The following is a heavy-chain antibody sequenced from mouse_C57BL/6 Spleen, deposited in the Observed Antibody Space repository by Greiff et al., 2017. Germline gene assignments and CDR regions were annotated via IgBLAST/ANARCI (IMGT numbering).Heavy chain of an antibody. D-gene: IGHD2-4*01. CDR3: ARGSYDYDGAY. Sequence: QVQLQQPGAELVKPGASVQLSCKASGYTFTSYWMHWVKQRPGQGLEWIGMIHPNSGSTNYNEKFKSKATLTVDKSSSTAYLQLSSLTSEDAAVYYCARGSYDYDGAYWGQGTLVTVSA. V-gene: IGHV1-64*01. CDR1: GYTFTSYW. J-gene: IGHJ3*01. CDR2: IHPNSGST.